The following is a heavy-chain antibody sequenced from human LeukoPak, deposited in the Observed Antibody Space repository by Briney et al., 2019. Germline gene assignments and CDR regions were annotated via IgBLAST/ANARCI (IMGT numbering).Heavy chain of an antibody. V-gene: IGHV3-48*03. CDR2: ISSRGDTI. CDR3: ARGYASAWCDY. D-gene: IGHD6-19*01. J-gene: IGHJ4*02. Sequence: GGSLRLSCAGSGFTFSSYEMNWVRQAPGKGLEWVSYISSRGDTIYYADSVRGRFTLYRDNARNSLYLQMNSLRAEDTAVYYCARGYASAWCDYWGQGALVTVSS. CDR1: GFTFSSYE.